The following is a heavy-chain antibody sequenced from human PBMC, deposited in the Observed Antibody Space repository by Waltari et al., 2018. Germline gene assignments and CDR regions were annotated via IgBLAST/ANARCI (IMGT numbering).Heavy chain of an antibody. V-gene: IGHV5-10-1*03. J-gene: IGHJ4*02. CDR3: ARRTDPGTYFDY. CDR2: IDPRDSYT. CDR1: GYSFTSNW. D-gene: IGHD1-1*01. Sequence: EVQLVQSGAEVKKPGESLRISCTASGYSFTSNWISWVRQMPGKGLEWMGKIDPRDSYTNYSPSFQGHVTFSVDKSISTAYLQWHSLRASDTAMYYCARRTDPGTYFDYWGQGALVTVSS.